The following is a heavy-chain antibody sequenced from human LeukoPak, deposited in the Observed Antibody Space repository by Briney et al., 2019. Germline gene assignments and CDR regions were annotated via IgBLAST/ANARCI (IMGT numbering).Heavy chain of an antibody. V-gene: IGHV4-38-2*02. D-gene: IGHD5-18*01. CDR1: GGSISSYY. Sequence: SETLSLTCTVSGGSISSYYWGWIRQPPGKGLEWIGSIYHSGSTYYNPSLKSRVTISVDTSKNQFSLKLSSVTAADTAVYYCAKSSYSIFDYWGQGTLVTVSS. CDR3: AKSSYSIFDY. CDR2: IYHSGST. J-gene: IGHJ4*02.